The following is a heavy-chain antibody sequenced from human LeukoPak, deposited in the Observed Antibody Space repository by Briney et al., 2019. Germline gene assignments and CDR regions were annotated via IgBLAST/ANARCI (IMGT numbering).Heavy chain of an antibody. D-gene: IGHD3/OR15-3a*01. CDR2: INPNSGGT. J-gene: IGHJ5*02. CDR3: ARDPMIFGVVIGNWFDP. V-gene: IGHV1-2*02. Sequence: ASVKVSCKASGYTFTGYYMHWVRQAPGQGLEWMGWINPNSGGTNYAQKFQGRVTMTRDTSISTAYMELSRLRSYDTAVYYCARDPMIFGVVIGNWFDPWGQGTLVTVSS. CDR1: GYTFTGYY.